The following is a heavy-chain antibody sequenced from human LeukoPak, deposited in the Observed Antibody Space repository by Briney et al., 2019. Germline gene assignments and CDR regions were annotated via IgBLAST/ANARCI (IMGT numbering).Heavy chain of an antibody. J-gene: IGHJ4*02. CDR2: INPSGGST. V-gene: IGHV1-46*01. D-gene: IGHD1-1*01. CDR3: ATWGTGTKFGLDY. Sequence: ASVKVSCKASGYTFTSYYMHWVRQAPGQGLEWMGIINPSGGSTSYAQKFQGRVTMTRDTSTSTVYMELRSLRSDDTAVYYCATWGTGTKFGLDYWGQGTLVTVSS. CDR1: GYTFTSYY.